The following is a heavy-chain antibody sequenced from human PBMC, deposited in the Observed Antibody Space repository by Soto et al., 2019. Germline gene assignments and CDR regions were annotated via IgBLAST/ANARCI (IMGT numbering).Heavy chain of an antibody. CDR1: GYSFTSYG. D-gene: IGHD6-13*01. CDR2: ISVHNGYT. V-gene: IGHV1-18*01. CDR3: ARGRGVSSWYETPHYFDS. J-gene: IGHJ4*02. Sequence: ASVKVSCKASGYSFTSYGITWVRQTPGQGLEWMGWISVHNGYTNYLQKLQDRITMTTDTSTSTAYMELTSLRSDDTAVYYCARGRGVSSWYETPHYFDSWGQGTLVTVSS.